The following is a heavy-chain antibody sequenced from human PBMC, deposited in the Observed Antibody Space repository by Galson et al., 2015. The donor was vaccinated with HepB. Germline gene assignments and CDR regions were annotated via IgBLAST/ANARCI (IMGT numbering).Heavy chain of an antibody. D-gene: IGHD1-14*01. J-gene: IGHJ4*02. V-gene: IGHV1-69*13. Sequence: SVKVSCKASGGTFSSYAISWVRQAPGQGLEWMGGIIPIFGTANYAQKFQGRVTITADESTSTAYMELSSLRSEDTAVYYRAREGLGFGGTTSFDYWGQGTLVTVSS. CDR1: GGTFSSYA. CDR3: AREGLGFGGTTSFDY. CDR2: IIPIFGTA.